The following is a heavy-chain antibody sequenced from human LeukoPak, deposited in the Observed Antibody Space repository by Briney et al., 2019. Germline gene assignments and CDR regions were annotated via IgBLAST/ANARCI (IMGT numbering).Heavy chain of an antibody. J-gene: IGHJ5*02. Sequence: SETLSLTCTVSGGSISSYYWSWIRQPPGKGLEWIGYIYYSGSTNYNPSLKSRVTISVDTSKNQFSLKLSSVTAADTAVYYCARHSEAPGYNWFDPWGQGTLVTVSS. CDR3: ARHSEAPGYNWFDP. V-gene: IGHV4-59*08. CDR1: GGSISSYY. CDR2: IYYSGST. D-gene: IGHD1-14*01.